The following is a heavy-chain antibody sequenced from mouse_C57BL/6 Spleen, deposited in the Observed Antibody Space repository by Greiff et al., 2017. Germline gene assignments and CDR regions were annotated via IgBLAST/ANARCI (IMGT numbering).Heavy chain of an antibody. J-gene: IGHJ2*01. CDR3: ARFYYDYTGYFDY. D-gene: IGHD2-4*01. V-gene: IGHV1-80*01. CDR1: GYAFSSYW. CDR2: IYPGDGDT. Sequence: QVQLQQSGAELVKPGASVKISCKASGYAFSSYWMNWVKQRPGTGLEWIGQIYPGDGDTNYNGKFKGKATLTADKSSSTAYMQLSSLTSEDSAVYFCARFYYDYTGYFDYWGQGTTLTVSS.